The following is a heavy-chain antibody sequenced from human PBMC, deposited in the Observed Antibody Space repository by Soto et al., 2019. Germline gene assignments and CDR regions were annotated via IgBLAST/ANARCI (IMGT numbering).Heavy chain of an antibody. J-gene: IGHJ4*02. CDR1: GGSISSSSYY. CDR2: IYYSGST. Sequence: SETLSLTCTVSGGSISSSSYYWGWIRQPPGKGLEWIGSIYYSGSTYYNPSLKSRVTISVDTSKNQFSLKLSSVTAADTAVYYCARNYVYYDILTGYSYDDYWGQGTRVTVSS. D-gene: IGHD3-9*01. CDR3: ARNYVYYDILTGYSYDDY. V-gene: IGHV4-39*01.